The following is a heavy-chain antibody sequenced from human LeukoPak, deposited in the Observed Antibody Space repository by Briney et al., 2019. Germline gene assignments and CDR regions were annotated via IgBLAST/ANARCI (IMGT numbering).Heavy chain of an antibody. Sequence: PGGSLRLSCAASGFTFGSYSMNWARQAPGKGLEWVSSISNSGSYIYYADSVKGRFTISRDNAKNSLYLQMNSLRAEDTAVYYCANHLACGSTSCPPFDYWGQGTLVTVSS. J-gene: IGHJ4*02. CDR1: GFTFGSYS. CDR3: ANHLACGSTSCPPFDY. V-gene: IGHV3-21*01. CDR2: ISNSGSYI. D-gene: IGHD2-2*01.